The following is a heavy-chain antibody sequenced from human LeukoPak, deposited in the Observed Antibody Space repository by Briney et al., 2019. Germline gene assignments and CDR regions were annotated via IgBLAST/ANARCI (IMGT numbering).Heavy chain of an antibody. Sequence: GGSLRLSCAASGFTFGGYGMSWVRQAPGKGLKWVSAISGSGGSTYYADSVKGRITISRDNSKNKLYLQMNSLRAEDTAVYYCAKGVGYCSGGSCQQFDYWGQGTLVTVSS. V-gene: IGHV3-23*01. CDR1: GFTFGGYG. J-gene: IGHJ4*02. CDR2: ISGSGGST. CDR3: AKGVGYCSGGSCQQFDY. D-gene: IGHD2-15*01.